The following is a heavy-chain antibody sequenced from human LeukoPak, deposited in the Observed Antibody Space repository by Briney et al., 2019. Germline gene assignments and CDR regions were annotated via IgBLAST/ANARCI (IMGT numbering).Heavy chain of an antibody. CDR2: INPNSGGT. CDR1: GYTFTGYY. Sequence: ASVKVSCKASGYTFTGYYMRWVRQAPGQGLEWMGWINPNSGGTNYARKFQGRVTMTRDTSINTAYMELSSLRSDDTAVYYCARARYSSPAGYWGQGTLVTVSS. V-gene: IGHV1-2*02. J-gene: IGHJ4*02. CDR3: ARARYSSPAGY. D-gene: IGHD6-19*01.